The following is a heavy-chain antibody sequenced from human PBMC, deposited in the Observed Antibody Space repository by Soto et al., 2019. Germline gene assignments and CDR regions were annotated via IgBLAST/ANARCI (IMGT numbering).Heavy chain of an antibody. V-gene: IGHV3-30*18. CDR3: AKELSHSYGYTRYCFYGMDV. Sequence: QVQLVESGGGVVQPGRSLRLSCAASGFTFDNYGMHWVRQAPGKGLEWVSGISYDGSYKYYADSVKGRFIISRDNPKNTLYLQMNSLRTEDTAVYYCAKELSHSYGYTRYCFYGMDVWGPGTTVTVSS. D-gene: IGHD5-18*01. CDR1: GFTFDNYG. J-gene: IGHJ6*02. CDR2: ISYDGSYK.